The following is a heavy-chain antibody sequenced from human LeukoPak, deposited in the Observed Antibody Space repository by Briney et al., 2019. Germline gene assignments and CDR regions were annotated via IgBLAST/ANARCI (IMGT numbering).Heavy chain of an antibody. CDR3: AKDQIYGDYVGYFDY. Sequence: PGGSLRLSCAASGFTFSSYGMHWVRQAPGKGLEWVAVIWYDGSNKYYADSVKGRFTISRDNSKNTLYLQMNSLRAEDTAVYYCAKDQIYGDYVGYFDYWGQGTLVTVSS. J-gene: IGHJ4*02. V-gene: IGHV3-30*02. CDR2: IWYDGSNK. CDR1: GFTFSSYG. D-gene: IGHD4-17*01.